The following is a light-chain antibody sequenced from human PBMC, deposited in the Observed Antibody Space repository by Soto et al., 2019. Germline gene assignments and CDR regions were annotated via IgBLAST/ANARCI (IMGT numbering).Light chain of an antibody. J-gene: IGKJ1*01. Sequence: DIQMTQSPSSLSASVGDRVTITCRASQGISNYLAWYQQTTGKFHRLLIYASSTLQSGVPSRFSGSGSGTDFTLTISSLQPEDVATYYCQEYNNAPEAFGQGTKVEIK. CDR1: QGISNY. V-gene: IGKV1-27*01. CDR2: ASS. CDR3: QEYNNAPEA.